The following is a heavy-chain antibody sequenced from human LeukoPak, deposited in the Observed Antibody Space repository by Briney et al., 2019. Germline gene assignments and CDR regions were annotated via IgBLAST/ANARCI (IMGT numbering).Heavy chain of an antibody. D-gene: IGHD2-2*01. Sequence: EASVKVSCKASGGTFSSYAISWVRQAPGQGLEWMGRIIPILGIANYAQKFQGRVTITADRSTSTAYMEPSSLRSEDTAVYYCAREEPAAQSADYWGQGTLVTVSS. V-gene: IGHV1-69*04. CDR1: GGTFSSYA. CDR3: AREEPAAQSADY. CDR2: IIPILGIA. J-gene: IGHJ4*02.